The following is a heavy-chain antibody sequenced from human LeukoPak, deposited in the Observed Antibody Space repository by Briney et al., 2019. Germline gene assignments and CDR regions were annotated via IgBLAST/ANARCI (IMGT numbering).Heavy chain of an antibody. Sequence: ASVKVSCKASGYTFTSYDINWVRPAPGQGLEWMGWISAYNGNTNYAQKLQGRVTMTTDTSTSTAYMELRSLRSDDTAVYYCARVVQIAAAGTQPFDYWGQGTLVTVSS. V-gene: IGHV1-18*01. CDR1: GYTFTSYD. CDR2: ISAYNGNT. CDR3: ARVVQIAAAGTQPFDY. J-gene: IGHJ4*02. D-gene: IGHD6-13*01.